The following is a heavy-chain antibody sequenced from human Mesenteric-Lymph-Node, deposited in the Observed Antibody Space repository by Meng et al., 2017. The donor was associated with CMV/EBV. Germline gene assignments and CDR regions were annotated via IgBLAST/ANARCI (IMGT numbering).Heavy chain of an antibody. CDR2: ISAYNGNT. CDR1: GYTFTSYG. Sequence: ASVKVSCKASGYTFTSYGISWVRQAPGQGLEWMGWISAYNGNTNYAQKLQGRVTMTTDTSTSTAYMELRSLRSDDTAVYYCARGGYCSSTSCYRLNWFDPWGQGTLVTVSS. V-gene: IGHV1-18*01. D-gene: IGHD2-2*02. CDR3: ARGGYCSSTSCYRLNWFDP. J-gene: IGHJ5*02.